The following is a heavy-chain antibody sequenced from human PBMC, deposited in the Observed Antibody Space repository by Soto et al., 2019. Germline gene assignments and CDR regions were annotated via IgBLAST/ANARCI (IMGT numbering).Heavy chain of an antibody. CDR1: GFTFSSYG. CDR2: IWYDGSNK. Sequence: PGGSLRLSCAASGFTFSSYGMHWVRQAPGKGLEWVAVIWYDGSNKYYADSVKGRFTISRDNSKNTLYLQMNSLRAEDTAVYYCARDHLGELSLYRHYYYYMDVWGKGTTVTVSS. CDR3: ARDHLGELSLYRHYYYYMDV. V-gene: IGHV3-33*01. J-gene: IGHJ6*03. D-gene: IGHD3-16*02.